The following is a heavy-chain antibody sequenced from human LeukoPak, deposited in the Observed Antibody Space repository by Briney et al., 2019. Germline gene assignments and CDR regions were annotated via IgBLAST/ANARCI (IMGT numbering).Heavy chain of an antibody. CDR3: ARGNYYDSSGYYYY. Sequence: GGSLRLSCAASGFTFSSYWMSWVRQAPGKGLEWVANIKQDGSEKYYVASVKGRFTISRDNAKNSLYLQMNSLRAEDTAVYYCARGNYYDSSGYYYYWGQGTLVTVSS. V-gene: IGHV3-7*01. J-gene: IGHJ4*02. CDR1: GFTFSSYW. CDR2: IKQDGSEK. D-gene: IGHD3-22*01.